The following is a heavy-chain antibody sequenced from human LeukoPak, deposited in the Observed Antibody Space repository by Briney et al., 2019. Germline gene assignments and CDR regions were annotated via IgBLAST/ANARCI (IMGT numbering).Heavy chain of an antibody. CDR1: GASISSYY. D-gene: IGHD1-26*01. CDR2: IYYSGST. Sequence: SETLSFTGTASGASISSYYWGWFRQPPGKDLEWIGNIYYSGSTNYNPSLKSRVTISVDTSKNQFSLKLSSVTAADTAVYYCARFQGKWEPNKGASFAFDIWGQGTMVTVSS. CDR3: ARFQGKWEPNKGASFAFDI. V-gene: IGHV4-59*01. J-gene: IGHJ3*02.